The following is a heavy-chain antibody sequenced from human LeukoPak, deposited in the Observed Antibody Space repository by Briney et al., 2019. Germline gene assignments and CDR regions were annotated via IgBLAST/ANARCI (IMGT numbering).Heavy chain of an antibody. CDR1: GGSISSYY. D-gene: IGHD2-2*01. CDR3: ASSGYCSSTSCPPIYYYYGMDV. CDR2: IYYSGST. J-gene: IGHJ6*02. V-gene: IGHV4-59*01. Sequence: PSETLSLTCTVSGGSISSYYWSWIRQPPGKGLEWIGYIYYSGSTNYNPSLKSRVTISVDTSKNQFSLKLSSVTAADTAVYYCASSGYCSSTSCPPIYYYYGMDVWGQGTTVTVSS.